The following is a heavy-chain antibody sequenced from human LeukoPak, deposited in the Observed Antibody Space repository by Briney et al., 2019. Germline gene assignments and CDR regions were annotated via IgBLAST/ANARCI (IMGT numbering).Heavy chain of an antibody. D-gene: IGHD3-10*01. V-gene: IGHV4-59*12. J-gene: IGHJ3*02. CDR1: GGPLTSYY. Sequence: TSETLSLTCAVSGGPLTSYYWTWIRQPPGKGLEWIGYIYHSGSTYYNPSLKSRVTISVDRSKNQFSLKLSSVTAADTAVYYCARLITMVRGVDDAFDIWGQGTMVTVSS. CDR2: IYHSGST. CDR3: ARLITMVRGVDDAFDI.